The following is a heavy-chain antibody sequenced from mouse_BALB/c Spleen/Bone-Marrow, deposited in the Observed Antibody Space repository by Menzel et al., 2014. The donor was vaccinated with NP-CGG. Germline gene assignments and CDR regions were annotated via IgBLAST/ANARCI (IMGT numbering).Heavy chain of an antibody. D-gene: IGHD2-2*01. CDR3: ARRRGYAYAMDY. Sequence: EVQLVESGGGLVKPGGSLKFSCAASGFAFSGYDMSWVRQTPEKRLEWVAYISSGGSNTYYPDTVKGRFTISRDNAKNTLYLQMNSLKSEDTAMYYCARRRGYAYAMDYWGQGISVTVSS. J-gene: IGHJ4*01. CDR2: ISSGGSNT. V-gene: IGHV5-12-1*01. CDR1: GFAFSGYD.